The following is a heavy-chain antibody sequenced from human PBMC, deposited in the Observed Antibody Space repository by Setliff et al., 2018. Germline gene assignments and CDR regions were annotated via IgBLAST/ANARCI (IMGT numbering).Heavy chain of an antibody. CDR1: GFNFTHAW. J-gene: IGHJ3*02. Sequence: GGSLRLSCAGSGFNFTHAWMNWVRQAPGKGLEWVGRIKSKANGGTTDYAAPVKGRFTISRDDSKNTLYLQMNSLKTEDTAVYYCTTGELWADAFDIWGQGTMVTVSS. CDR2: IKSKANGGTT. CDR3: TTGELWADAFDI. D-gene: IGHD1-7*01. V-gene: IGHV3-15*03.